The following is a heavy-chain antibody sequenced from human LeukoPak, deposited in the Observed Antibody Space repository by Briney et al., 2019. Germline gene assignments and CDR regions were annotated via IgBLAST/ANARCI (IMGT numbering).Heavy chain of an antibody. D-gene: IGHD5-18*01. Sequence: KASETLSLTCAVYGGSFSGYYWSWIRQPPGKGLEWIGEINHSGSTDYNPSLKSRVTISVDTSKNQFSLKLSSVTAADTAVYYCARQTQLWLQDYYYYMDVWGKGTTVTISS. J-gene: IGHJ6*03. CDR1: GGSFSGYY. V-gene: IGHV4-34*01. CDR2: INHSGST. CDR3: ARQTQLWLQDYYYYMDV.